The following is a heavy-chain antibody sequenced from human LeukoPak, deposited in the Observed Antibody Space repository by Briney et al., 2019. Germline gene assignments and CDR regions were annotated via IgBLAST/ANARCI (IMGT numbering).Heavy chain of an antibody. V-gene: IGHV3-21*04. D-gene: IGHD3-16*02. CDR2: ISTSSIYI. CDR3: AKDERMYVWGSYRSYYFDY. CDR1: GFTFSTYS. J-gene: IGHJ4*02. Sequence: GGSLRLSCAASGFTFSTYSMNWVRQAPGKGLEWVSSISTSSIYIYYANSLKGRFTISRDNAKNSLYLQMISLGAEDTAVYYCAKDERMYVWGSYRSYYFDYWGQGTLVTVSS.